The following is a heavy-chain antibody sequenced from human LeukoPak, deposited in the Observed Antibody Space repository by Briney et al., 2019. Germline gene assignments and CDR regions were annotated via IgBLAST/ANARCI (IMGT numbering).Heavy chain of an antibody. D-gene: IGHD2-2*01. J-gene: IGHJ5*02. Sequence: ASVKVSCKASGGTFSSYAISWVRQAPGQGLEWMGWINPNSGGTNYAQKFQGRVTMTRDTSISTAYMELSRLRSDDTAVYYCARDGTYCSSTSCYGLNWFDPWGQGTLVTVSS. CDR2: INPNSGGT. V-gene: IGHV1-2*02. CDR3: ARDGTYCSSTSCYGLNWFDP. CDR1: GGTFSSYA.